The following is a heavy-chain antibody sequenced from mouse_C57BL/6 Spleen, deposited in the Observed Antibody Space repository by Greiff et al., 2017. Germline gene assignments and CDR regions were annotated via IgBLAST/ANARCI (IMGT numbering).Heavy chain of an antibody. J-gene: IGHJ4*01. CDR2: ISYDGSN. CDR1: GYSITRGYY. CDR3: ASTVVAPPNAMDY. V-gene: IGHV3-6*01. D-gene: IGHD1-1*01. Sequence: VQLKASGPGLVKPSQSLSLTCSVTGYSITRGYYWNWIRQFPGNKLEWMGYISYDGSNNYNPSLKNRISITRDTTKNPFFLKLNSVTTEDTATDYCASTVVAPPNAMDYWGQGTSVTVSS.